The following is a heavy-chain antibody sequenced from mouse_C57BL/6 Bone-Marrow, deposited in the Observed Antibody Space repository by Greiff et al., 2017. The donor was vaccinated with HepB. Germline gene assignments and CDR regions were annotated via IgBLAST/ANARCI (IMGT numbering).Heavy chain of an antibody. CDR3: ARDPIYYGNYGY. J-gene: IGHJ2*01. V-gene: IGHV14-3*01. D-gene: IGHD2-1*01. CDR2: IDPANGKT. CDR1: GFNIKNTY. Sequence: EVQLQQSVAELVRPGASVKLSCTASGFNIKNTYMPWVKQRPEKGLEWIGRIDPANGKTKYAPKVQGQATITADTSSNTAYLQLSSLTSEDTAIYYCARDPIYYGNYGYWGQGTTLTVSS.